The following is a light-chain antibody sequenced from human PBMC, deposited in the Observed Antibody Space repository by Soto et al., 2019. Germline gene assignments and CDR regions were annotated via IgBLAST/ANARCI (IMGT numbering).Light chain of an antibody. Sequence: QSVLTQPPSVSGTPGQRVTISCTGTSSDIDTYNYVSWYQQHPGKAPKLIIYEVTNRPSGVSNRFSGSKSGDTASLTISGLRAEDEADYYCSSYTSSTDDVFGTGTKLTVL. CDR1: SSDIDTYNY. J-gene: IGLJ1*01. CDR3: SSYTSSTDDV. CDR2: EVT. V-gene: IGLV2-14*01.